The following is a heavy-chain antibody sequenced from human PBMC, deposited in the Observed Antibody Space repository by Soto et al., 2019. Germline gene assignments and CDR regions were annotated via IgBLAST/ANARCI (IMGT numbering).Heavy chain of an antibody. Sequence: EVQLVESGGGLVQPGGSLRLSCAASGFTFSIYWMHWVRQAPGKGLVWVSRINSAGTTTTYADSMKGRFTISRDNAKNTLYLQMNSLRAEDTAVYYCARGDTAMVIDYWGQGPQVTVSS. CDR1: GFTFSIYW. CDR3: ARGDTAMVIDY. J-gene: IGHJ4*02. D-gene: IGHD5-18*01. CDR2: INSAGTTT. V-gene: IGHV3-74*01.